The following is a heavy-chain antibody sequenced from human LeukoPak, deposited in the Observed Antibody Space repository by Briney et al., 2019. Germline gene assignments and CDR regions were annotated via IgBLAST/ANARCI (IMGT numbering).Heavy chain of an antibody. J-gene: IGHJ4*02. D-gene: IGHD5-24*01. Sequence: GSLRLSCAASGFTFSSYGMHWVRPAPGKGLVWVSRINSDGSSTSYADSVKGRFTISRDNAKNTLYLQMNSLRAEDTAVYYCARDPAPPDGYNPYYFDYWGQGTLVTVSS. CDR1: GFTFSSYG. V-gene: IGHV3-74*01. CDR3: ARDPAPPDGYNPYYFDY. CDR2: INSDGSST.